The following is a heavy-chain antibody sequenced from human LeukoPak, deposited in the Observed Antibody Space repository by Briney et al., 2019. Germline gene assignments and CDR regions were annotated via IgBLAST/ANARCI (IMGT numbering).Heavy chain of an antibody. CDR1: GYTFTSYD. V-gene: IGHV1-8*01. CDR3: ARARERVAPFDY. J-gene: IGHJ4*02. D-gene: IGHD2-15*01. Sequence: ASVKVSCKASGYTFTSYDINWVRQATGQGLEWMGWMNPNSGNTGYAQKFQGRVTITTDESTSTAYMELSSLRSEDTAVYYCARARERVAPFDYWGQGTLVTVSS. CDR2: MNPNSGNT.